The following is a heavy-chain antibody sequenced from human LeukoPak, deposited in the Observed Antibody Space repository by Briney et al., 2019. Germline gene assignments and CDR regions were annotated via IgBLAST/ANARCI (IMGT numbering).Heavy chain of an antibody. J-gene: IGHJ6*03. CDR3: ARDNIVAVPAAISLYYYYYYMDF. Sequence: SETLSLTCTVSGGSISSYYLSWIRQPAGKGLEWIGRIYTSGSTNYNPSLKSRVTMSVDTSKNQFSLKLSSVTAADTAVYYCARDNIVAVPAAISLYYYYYYMDFWGKGTTVTVSS. CDR1: GGSISSYY. D-gene: IGHD2-2*01. V-gene: IGHV4-4*07. CDR2: IYTSGST.